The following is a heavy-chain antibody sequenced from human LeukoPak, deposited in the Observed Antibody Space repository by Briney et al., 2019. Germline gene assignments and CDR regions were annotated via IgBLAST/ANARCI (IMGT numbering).Heavy chain of an antibody. CDR3: AREARYNWNDDPGAFDI. V-gene: IGHV1-2*04. Sequence: GASVKVSCKASGYTFTGYYMHWVRQAPGQGLEWMGWINPNSGGTNYAQKFQGWVTMTRDTSISTAYMELSRLRSDDTAVYYCAREARYNWNDDPGAFDIWGQGTMVTVSS. D-gene: IGHD1-1*01. J-gene: IGHJ3*02. CDR1: GYTFTGYY. CDR2: INPNSGGT.